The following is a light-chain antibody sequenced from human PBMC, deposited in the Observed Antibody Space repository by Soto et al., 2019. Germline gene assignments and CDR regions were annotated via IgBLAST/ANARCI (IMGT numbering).Light chain of an antibody. Sequence: EIVMTQPPVTLSASPGEPATLSWRASQSVSSYLAWYQQKPGQAPRLLIYDASNRATGIPARFSGSGSGTDFTLTIRRLEPEDFAVYYCQQRSNWPPSITFGQGTRLEI. CDR1: QSVSSY. CDR2: DAS. CDR3: QQRSNWPPSIT. V-gene: IGKV3-11*01. J-gene: IGKJ5*01.